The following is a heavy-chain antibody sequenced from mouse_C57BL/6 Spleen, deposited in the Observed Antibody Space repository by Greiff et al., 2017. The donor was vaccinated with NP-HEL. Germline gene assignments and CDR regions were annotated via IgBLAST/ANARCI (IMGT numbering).Heavy chain of an antibody. CDR3: ARDQLRY. D-gene: IGHD1-1*01. J-gene: IGHJ4*01. CDR1: GYTFTDYY. CDR2: INPYNGGT. Sequence: EVQLQQSGPVLVKPGASVKMSCKASGYTFTDYYLNWVKQSHGKSLEWIGVINPYNGGTSYNQKFKGKATLTVDKSSSTAYMELHSLTSEDAADYYCARDQLRYWGQGTSVTVSS. V-gene: IGHV1-19*01.